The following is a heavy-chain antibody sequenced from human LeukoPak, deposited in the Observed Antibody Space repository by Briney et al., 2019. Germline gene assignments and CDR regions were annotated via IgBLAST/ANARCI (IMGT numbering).Heavy chain of an antibody. V-gene: IGHV3-7*01. CDR3: MTASRSSSWPPPT. Sequence: PGGSLRLSCAASGFTCSNAWMNWVRQAPGKGLEWVANIKQDGSEKKYVDSVKGRFTISRDNAKNSLYLQMNSLRAEDTAMYYCMTASRSSSWPPPTWGQGTLVTVSS. CDR2: IKQDGSEK. D-gene: IGHD6-13*01. CDR1: GFTCSNAW. J-gene: IGHJ5*02.